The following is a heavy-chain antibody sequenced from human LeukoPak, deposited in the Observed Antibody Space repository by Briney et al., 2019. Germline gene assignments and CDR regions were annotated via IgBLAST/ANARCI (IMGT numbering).Heavy chain of an antibody. J-gene: IGHJ6*03. CDR1: GFTFSSHG. D-gene: IGHD3-16*01. V-gene: IGHV3-30*02. CDR3: ARDSFGAKDYYYYMDV. CDR2: IRYDGSNK. Sequence: GGSPRLSCAASGFTFSSHGMHWVRQAPGKGLERVAFIRYDGSNKYYGDSVKGRFTISRDNSKNTLYLQMNSLRAEDTAVYYCARDSFGAKDYYYYMDVWGKGTTVTVSS.